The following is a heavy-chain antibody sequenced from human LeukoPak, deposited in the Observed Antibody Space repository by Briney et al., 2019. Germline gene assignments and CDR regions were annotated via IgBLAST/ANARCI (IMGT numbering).Heavy chain of an antibody. D-gene: IGHD6-19*01. CDR3: ARDEQWLVQEGAFDI. V-gene: IGHV3-33*01. J-gene: IGHJ3*02. CDR1: GFTFSSYG. Sequence: GRSLRLSCAASGFTFSSYGMHWVRQAPGKGPEWVAVIWYDGSNKYYADSVKGRFTISRDNSKNTLYLQMNSLRAEDTAVYYCARDEQWLVQEGAFDIWGQGTMVTVSS. CDR2: IWYDGSNK.